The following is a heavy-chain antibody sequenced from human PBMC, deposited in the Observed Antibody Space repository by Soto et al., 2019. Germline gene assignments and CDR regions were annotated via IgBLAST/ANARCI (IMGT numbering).Heavy chain of an antibody. J-gene: IGHJ6*02. CDR1: GGTFSSYA. V-gene: IGHV1-69*13. D-gene: IGHD6-19*01. CDR2: IIPIFGTA. Sequence: SVQVSCKASGGTFSSYAISWVRQAPGQGLEWMGGIIPIFGTANYAQKFQGRVTITADESTSTAYMELSSLRSEDTAVYYCARDFGAVAGTRGAYGMDVWGQGTTVTVSS. CDR3: ARDFGAVAGTRGAYGMDV.